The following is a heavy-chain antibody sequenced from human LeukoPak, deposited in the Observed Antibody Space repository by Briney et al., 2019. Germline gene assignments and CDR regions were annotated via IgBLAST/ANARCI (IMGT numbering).Heavy chain of an antibody. Sequence: PSETLSLTCTVSGGSISSGSYYWSWIRQPAGKGLEWIGRIYTSGSTNYNPSLKSRVTISVDTTKNQFSLKLSSVTAADTAVYYCARVEYSNYYYYYMDVWGKGTTVTVSS. CDR1: GGSISSGSYY. J-gene: IGHJ6*03. CDR2: IYTSGST. D-gene: IGHD4-11*01. CDR3: ARVEYSNYYYYYMDV. V-gene: IGHV4-61*02.